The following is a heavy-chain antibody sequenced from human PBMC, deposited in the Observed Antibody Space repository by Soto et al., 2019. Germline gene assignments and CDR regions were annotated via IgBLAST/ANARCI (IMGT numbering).Heavy chain of an antibody. D-gene: IGHD2-2*01. V-gene: IGHV3-23*01. J-gene: IGHJ4*02. CDR1: GFTFSSYA. CDR2: ISGSGGST. Sequence: PGGSLRLSCAASGFTFSSYAMSWVRQAPGKGLEWVSAISGSGGSTYYADSVKGRFTISRDNSKNTLYLQMNSLRAEDTAVYYCAKGPSFYCSSTSCQSPLYFDYWGQGTLVTVSS. CDR3: AKGPSFYCSSTSCQSPLYFDY.